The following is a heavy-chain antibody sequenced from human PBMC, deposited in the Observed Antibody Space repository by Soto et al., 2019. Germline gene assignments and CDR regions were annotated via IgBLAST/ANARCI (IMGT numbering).Heavy chain of an antibody. CDR2: IRQDGSET. D-gene: IGHD3-10*01. V-gene: IGHV3-7*01. J-gene: IGHJ6*03. CDR1: LFTFSRYW. Sequence: ESGGGLVQPGGSLRLSCEASLFTFSRYWMTWVRLAPGKGLEWVANIRQDGSETYYVDSVKGRFTISRDNAKNSLSLQMNNLRPDDTAVYYCARAGSNYFASGSSLPYYMDVWGKGTTVTVSS. CDR3: ARAGSNYFASGSSLPYYMDV.